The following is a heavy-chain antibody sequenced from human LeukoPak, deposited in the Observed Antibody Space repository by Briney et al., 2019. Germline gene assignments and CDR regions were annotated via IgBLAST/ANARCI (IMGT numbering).Heavy chain of an antibody. V-gene: IGHV3-30-3*01. D-gene: IGHD4-17*01. CDR3: AKEEVHYGDHDAFDI. J-gene: IGHJ3*02. CDR1: GFTFRDYA. CDR2: ISYGGSNT. Sequence: TGGSLRLSCTASGFTFRDYAIHWVRQAPGRGLEWVTVISYGGSNTQYADSVRGRFTISRDNSENALYLQMNSLRAEDTAVYYCAKEEVHYGDHDAFDIWGQGTMVTVSS.